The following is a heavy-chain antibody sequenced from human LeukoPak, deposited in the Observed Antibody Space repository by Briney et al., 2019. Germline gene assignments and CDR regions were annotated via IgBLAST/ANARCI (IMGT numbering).Heavy chain of an antibody. V-gene: IGHV1-2*02. CDR1: GYTFTGYY. CDR2: INPNSGGT. CDR3: ARDFGCSGGSCYLAY. D-gene: IGHD2-15*01. Sequence: ASVKVSCKASGYTFTGYYMHWVRQAPGQGLEWMGWINPNSGGTNYAQKLQGRVTMTTDTSPSTAYMELRSLRSDDTAVYYCARDFGCSGGSCYLAYWGQGTLVTVSS. J-gene: IGHJ4*02.